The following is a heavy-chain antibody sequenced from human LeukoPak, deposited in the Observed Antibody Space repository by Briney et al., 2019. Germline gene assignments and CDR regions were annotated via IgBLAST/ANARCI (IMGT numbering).Heavy chain of an antibody. Sequence: GGSLRLSCAASGFTFSFYSMNWVRQAPGKGLEWVSYISSSSNTIYYAASVKGRFTISRDNAKNSLYLQMNSLRVEDTAVYYCAGAFPTTEVHYWGQGTLVTVSS. D-gene: IGHD1-1*01. CDR2: ISSSSNTI. CDR3: AGAFPTTEVHY. J-gene: IGHJ4*02. CDR1: GFTFSFYS. V-gene: IGHV3-48*04.